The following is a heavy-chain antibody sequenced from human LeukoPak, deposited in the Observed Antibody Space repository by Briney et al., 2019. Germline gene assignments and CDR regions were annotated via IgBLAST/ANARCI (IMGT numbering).Heavy chain of an antibody. CDR3: TTDRTRELRSWFDP. CDR1: GFTFDKHY. J-gene: IGHJ5*02. CDR2: IKSKTDGGTT. V-gene: IGHV3-15*01. D-gene: IGHD1-26*01. Sequence: PGGSLRLSCTASGFTFDKHYISWVRQAPGKGLEWVGRIKSKTDGGTTDYAAPVKGRFTISRDDSKNTLYLQMNSLKTEDTAVYYCTTDRTRELRSWFDPWGQGTLVTVSS.